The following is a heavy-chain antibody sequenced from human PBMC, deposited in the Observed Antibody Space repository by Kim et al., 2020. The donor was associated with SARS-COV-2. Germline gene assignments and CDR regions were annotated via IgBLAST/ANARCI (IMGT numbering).Heavy chain of an antibody. CDR2: IKQDGSEK. Sequence: GGSLRLSCAASGFTFSSYWMSWVRQAPGKGLEWVANIKQDGSEKYYVDSVKGRFTISRDNAKNSLYLQMNSLRAEDTAVYYCARDNTGIAAAGTNYYYYGMDVWGQGTTVTVSS. J-gene: IGHJ6*02. D-gene: IGHD6-13*01. V-gene: IGHV3-7*01. CDR3: ARDNTGIAAAGTNYYYYGMDV. CDR1: GFTFSSYW.